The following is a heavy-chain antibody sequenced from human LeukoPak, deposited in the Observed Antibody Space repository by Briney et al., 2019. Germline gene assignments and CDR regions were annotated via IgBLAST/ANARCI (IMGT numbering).Heavy chain of an antibody. CDR3: ARYSGSYYRFYY. Sequence: ASVKVSCKASGYTFTGYYMHWVRQAPGQGLEWMGWINPNSGGTNYAQKFQGRVTMTRDTSISTAYMELSRLRSDDTAVYYCARYSGSYYRFYYWGQGTLVTVSP. CDR2: INPNSGGT. V-gene: IGHV1-2*02. D-gene: IGHD1-26*01. J-gene: IGHJ4*02. CDR1: GYTFTGYY.